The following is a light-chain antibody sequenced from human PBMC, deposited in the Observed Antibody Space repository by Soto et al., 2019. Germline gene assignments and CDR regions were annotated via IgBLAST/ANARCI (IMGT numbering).Light chain of an antibody. Sequence: DVVMTQSPLSLPVTLGQPASISCRSSQSLVYSDGNTYLNWFQQRPGQSPRRLIYKVSNRDSGVPDRFSGSGSGTDFTLKISRMEAEDVGVYYCMQGTHPLQLLTFGGGTKVEIK. CDR3: MQGTHPLQLLT. CDR1: QSLVYSDGNTY. J-gene: IGKJ4*01. V-gene: IGKV2-30*01. CDR2: KVS.